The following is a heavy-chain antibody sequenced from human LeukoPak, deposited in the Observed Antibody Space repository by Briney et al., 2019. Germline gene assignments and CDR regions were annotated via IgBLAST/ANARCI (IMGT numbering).Heavy chain of an antibody. J-gene: IGHJ4*02. CDR2: IIPIFGTA. CDR1: GGTFSSYA. CDR3: ARGSGGSYYDPFDY. D-gene: IGHD1-26*01. Sequence: GASVNVSFKASGGTFSSYAISWVRQAPGQGLEWMGGIIPIFGTANYAQKFQGRVTITADESTSTAYMELSSLRSEDTAVYYCARGSGGSYYDPFDYWGQGTLVTVSS. V-gene: IGHV1-69*13.